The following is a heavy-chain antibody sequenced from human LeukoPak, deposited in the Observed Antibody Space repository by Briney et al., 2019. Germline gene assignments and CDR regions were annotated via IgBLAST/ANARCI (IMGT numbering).Heavy chain of an antibody. V-gene: IGHV4-39*07. Sequence: SETLSLTCNVSGGSISIISHYWGWIRQPPGKGLEWIGRIYTSGSTNYNPSLKSRVTMSVDTSKNQFSLKLSSVTAADTAVYYCARDGGSGYCSSTSCSFDYWGQGTLVTVSS. J-gene: IGHJ4*02. CDR3: ARDGGSGYCSSTSCSFDY. CDR2: IYTSGST. D-gene: IGHD2-2*01. CDR1: GGSISIISHY.